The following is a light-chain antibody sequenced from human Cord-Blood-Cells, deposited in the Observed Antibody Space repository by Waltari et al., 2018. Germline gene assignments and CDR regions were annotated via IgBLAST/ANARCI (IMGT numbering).Light chain of an antibody. Sequence: SYELTQQPSVSVSPGQTASITCSGDKLGDKYACWYQQKPGQSPVLDIYKDSKRPSGIPERFSGSNSGNTATLTISGTQAMDEADYSCQAWDSSTVVFGGGTKLTVL. CDR1: KLGDKY. V-gene: IGLV3-1*01. J-gene: IGLJ2*01. CDR3: QAWDSSTVV. CDR2: KDS.